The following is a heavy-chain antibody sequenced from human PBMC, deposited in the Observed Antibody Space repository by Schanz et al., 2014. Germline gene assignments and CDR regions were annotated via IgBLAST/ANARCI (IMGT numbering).Heavy chain of an antibody. CDR2: IDADGNST. J-gene: IGHJ6*02. D-gene: IGHD4-4*01. V-gene: IGHV3-74*01. CDR1: GFTFSSYW. Sequence: VQLVESGGGLVQPGGSLRLSCAASGFTFSSYWIHWVRQAPGKGLVWVSRIDADGNSTSYADSVKGRFTISRDNAKNTLYLQMNSLRAEDTALYYCAKDRQTTVNRVGYYYGMDVWGQGTTVTVSS. CDR3: AKDRQTTVNRVGYYYGMDV.